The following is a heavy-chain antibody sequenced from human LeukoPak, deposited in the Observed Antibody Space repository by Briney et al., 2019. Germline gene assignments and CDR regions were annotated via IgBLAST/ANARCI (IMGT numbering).Heavy chain of an antibody. CDR2: ISYDGSNK. D-gene: IGHD2-15*01. J-gene: IGHJ6*04. Sequence: PGRSLRLSCAASGFTLSSYGMHWVRQAPGKGLEWVAVISYDGSNKYYADSVKGRFTISRDNSKNTLYLQMNSLRAEDTAVYYCAKVDLQDCSGGSCYIHYGMDVWGKGTTVTVSS. CDR3: AKVDLQDCSGGSCYIHYGMDV. CDR1: GFTLSSYG. V-gene: IGHV3-30*18.